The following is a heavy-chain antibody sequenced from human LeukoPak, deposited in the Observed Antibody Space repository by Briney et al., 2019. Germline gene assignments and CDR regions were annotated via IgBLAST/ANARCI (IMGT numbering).Heavy chain of an antibody. V-gene: IGHV4-34*01. CDR2: INHSGSS. D-gene: IGHD2-15*01. Sequence: PSETLSLTCAVYGGSFSGYYWRWLRHPPGKAREGMGEINHSGSSNYNPSLKSRVTISVDTSKNQFSLKLSSVTAADTAGYYCASRYCSGGSCYHFDYWGQGTLVTVSS. CDR1: GGSFSGYY. J-gene: IGHJ4*02. CDR3: ASRYCSGGSCYHFDY.